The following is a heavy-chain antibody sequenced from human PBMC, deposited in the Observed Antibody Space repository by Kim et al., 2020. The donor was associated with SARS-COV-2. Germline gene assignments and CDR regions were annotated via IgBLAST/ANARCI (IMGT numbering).Heavy chain of an antibody. Sequence: SVKVSCQASGFTFTSSAVQWVRQARGQRLEWIGWIVVGSGNTNYAQKFQERVTITRDMSTSTAYMELSSLRSEDTAVYYCAAPRGLLWFGELSYYYYGMDVWGQGTTVTVSS. CDR1: GFTFTSSA. D-gene: IGHD3-10*01. V-gene: IGHV1-58*01. CDR3: AAPRGLLWFGELSYYYYGMDV. CDR2: IVVGSGNT. J-gene: IGHJ6*02.